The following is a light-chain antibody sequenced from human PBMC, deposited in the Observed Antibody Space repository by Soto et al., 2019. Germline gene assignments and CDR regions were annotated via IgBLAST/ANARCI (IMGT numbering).Light chain of an antibody. V-gene: IGKV3-20*01. CDR1: QIVSSNY. Sequence: PGERSTLSCRAIQIVSSNYLAWYQQKPGQAPRLLVYGASSRATGIPDRFSGRGSGTDFTLTISRLEPEDFAVYYCQRYGRSPPITFGQGTRLEIK. CDR2: GAS. J-gene: IGKJ5*01. CDR3: QRYGRSPPIT.